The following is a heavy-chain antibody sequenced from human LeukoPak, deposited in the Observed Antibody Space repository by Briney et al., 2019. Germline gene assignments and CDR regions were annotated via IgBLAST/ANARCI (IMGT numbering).Heavy chain of an antibody. CDR3: ARYILGVVRWFDP. Sequence: SETLSLTCTVSGGSISSSSYYWGWIRQPPGKGLEWIGYIYHSGSTYYNPPLKSRVTISVDRSKNQLSLKLSSVTAADTAVYYCARYILGVVRWFDPWGQGTLVTVSS. J-gene: IGHJ5*02. V-gene: IGHV4-39*07. D-gene: IGHD3-10*01. CDR2: IYHSGST. CDR1: GGSISSSSYY.